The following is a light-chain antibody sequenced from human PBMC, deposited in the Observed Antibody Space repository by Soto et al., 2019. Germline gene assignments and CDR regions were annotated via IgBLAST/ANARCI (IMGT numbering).Light chain of an antibody. CDR2: DVS. Sequence: QSVLTQPRSVSGSPGQSVTISCTGTSSDVGGYNYVSWYQQHPGKAPKPMIYDVSKRPSGVPDRFSGSKSGNTASLTISGLQAEDEADYYCSSYTSSSTYVFGTGTKVTVL. CDR1: SSDVGGYNY. J-gene: IGLJ1*01. V-gene: IGLV2-11*01. CDR3: SSYTSSSTYV.